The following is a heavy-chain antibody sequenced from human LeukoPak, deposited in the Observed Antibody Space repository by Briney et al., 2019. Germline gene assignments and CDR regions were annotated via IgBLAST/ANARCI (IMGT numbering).Heavy chain of an antibody. CDR1: GGSFSGYY. V-gene: IGHV4-34*01. J-gene: IGHJ4*02. Sequence: SETLSLTCAVYGGSFSGYYWSWIRQPPGKGLEWIGEINHSGSTNYNPSLKSRVTISVDTSENQFSLKLSSVTAADTAVYYCARVGSRDYVWGSYRRQGNIQKWGQGTLVTVSS. CDR2: INHSGST. CDR3: ARVGSRDYVWGSYRRQGNIQK. D-gene: IGHD3-16*02.